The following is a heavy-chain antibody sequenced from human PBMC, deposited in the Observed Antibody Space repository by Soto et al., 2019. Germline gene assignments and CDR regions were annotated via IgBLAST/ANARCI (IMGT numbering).Heavy chain of an antibody. CDR1: GGSISSYY. CDR2: IYYSGST. Sequence: SETLSLTCTFSGGSISSYYWSWIRQPPGKGLEWIGYIYYSGSTNYNPSLKSRVTISVDTSKNQFSLKLSSVTAADTAVYYCARVNDFWTGYYSTNWFDPWGQGTLVTVSS. J-gene: IGHJ5*02. V-gene: IGHV4-59*01. CDR3: ARVNDFWTGYYSTNWFDP. D-gene: IGHD3-3*01.